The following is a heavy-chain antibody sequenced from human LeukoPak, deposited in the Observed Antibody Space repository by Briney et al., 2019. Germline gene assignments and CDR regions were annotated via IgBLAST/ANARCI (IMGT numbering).Heavy chain of an antibody. D-gene: IGHD3-22*01. CDR3: AKSSYYDSSGFYREYYFDY. CDR1: RFTFSSYA. J-gene: IGHJ4*02. Sequence: GGSLRLSCAASRFTFSSYAMSWVRQAPGKGLEWVSNISGSGGSTYYADSVKGRFTISRDNSKNTLYLQMNSLRAEDTAVYYCAKSSYYDSSGFYREYYFDYWGQGTLVTVSS. CDR2: ISGSGGST. V-gene: IGHV3-23*01.